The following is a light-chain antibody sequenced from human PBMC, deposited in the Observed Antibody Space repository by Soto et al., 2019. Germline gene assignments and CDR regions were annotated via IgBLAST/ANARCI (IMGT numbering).Light chain of an antibody. CDR2: GAS. V-gene: IGKV3-15*01. CDR3: QQYNNWPIT. J-gene: IGKJ5*01. CDR1: QTVGSN. Sequence: EILLTQSPATLSVSPGEGVTLSCRASQTVGSNLAWYQQKPGQSPRLVIYGASTRATGVPARFSGSGSGTEFTLTIFSLQSEDFAVYYCQQYNNWPITFGQGTRLEI.